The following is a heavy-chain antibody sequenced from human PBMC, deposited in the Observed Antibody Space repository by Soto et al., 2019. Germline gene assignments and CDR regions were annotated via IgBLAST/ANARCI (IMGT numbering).Heavy chain of an antibody. CDR2: ISGSGGST. CDR1: GFTFSSYA. CDR3: ATYSSSWHPYFDY. V-gene: IGHV3-23*01. J-gene: IGHJ4*02. Sequence: PVGSLRLSCAASGFTFSSYAMSWVRQAPGKGLEWVSAISGSGGSTYYADSVKGRFTISRDNSKNTLYLQMNSLRAEDTAVYYCATYSSSWHPYFDYWGQGTLVTVSS. D-gene: IGHD6-13*01.